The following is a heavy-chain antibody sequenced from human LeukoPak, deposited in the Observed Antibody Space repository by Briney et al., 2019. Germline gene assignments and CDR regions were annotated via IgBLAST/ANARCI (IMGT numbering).Heavy chain of an antibody. J-gene: IGHJ3*02. CDR3: ARGYSRFGESTDAFDI. CDR2: ISAYNGNT. Sequence: ASVKVSCKASGYIFITYGISWVRQAPGQGLEWMGWISAYNGNTNYAQKFQGRVTMTTDTSTSTAYMELRSLRSDDTAVYYCARGYSRFGESTDAFDIWGQGTMVTVSS. D-gene: IGHD3-10*01. V-gene: IGHV1-18*01. CDR1: GYIFITYG.